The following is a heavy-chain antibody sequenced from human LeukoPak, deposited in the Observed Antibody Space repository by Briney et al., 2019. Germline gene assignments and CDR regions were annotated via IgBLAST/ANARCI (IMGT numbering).Heavy chain of an antibody. CDR1: GGSISSGGYY. Sequence: SETLSLTCTVSGGSISSGGYYWSWIRQPPGKGLEWIGYIYHSGSTYYNPSLKSRVTISVDRSKTQFSLKLSSVTAADTAVYYCARDPAEYYDFWSGYLGPDWGQGTLVTVSS. J-gene: IGHJ4*02. CDR2: IYHSGST. CDR3: ARDPAEYYDFWSGYLGPD. D-gene: IGHD3-3*01. V-gene: IGHV4-30-2*01.